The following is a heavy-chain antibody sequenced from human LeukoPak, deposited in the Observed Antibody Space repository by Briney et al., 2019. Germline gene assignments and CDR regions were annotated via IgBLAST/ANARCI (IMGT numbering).Heavy chain of an antibody. Sequence: GGSLRLSCAASGFTFDDYAMSWVRQAPGKGLEWVSAISGSGGSTYYADSVKGRFTISRDNSKNTLYLQMNSLRAEDTAVHYCAKDDGYSGSYYADYWGQGTLVTVSS. V-gene: IGHV3-23*01. CDR1: GFTFDDYA. CDR3: AKDDGYSGSYYADY. CDR2: ISGSGGST. D-gene: IGHD1-26*01. J-gene: IGHJ4*02.